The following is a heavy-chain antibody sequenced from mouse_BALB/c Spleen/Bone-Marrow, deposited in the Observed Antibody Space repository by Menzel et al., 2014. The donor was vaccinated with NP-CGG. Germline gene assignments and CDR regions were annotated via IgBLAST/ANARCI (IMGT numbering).Heavy chain of an antibody. J-gene: IGHJ2*01. CDR1: GYRFTVYA. V-gene: IGHV1S137*01. CDR3: ARRGRYGGFDY. Sequence: QVQLQQSGAELVRPGVSLKFSCKGSGYRFTVYAMHWVQQSQVQSLEWLAVFSTYYGDASYNKKRKGKATINVNKSYITDYMELSRLSSGDSAIYYCARRGRYGGFDYWGQGTTRTVSS. CDR2: FSTYYGDA. D-gene: IGHD2-14*01.